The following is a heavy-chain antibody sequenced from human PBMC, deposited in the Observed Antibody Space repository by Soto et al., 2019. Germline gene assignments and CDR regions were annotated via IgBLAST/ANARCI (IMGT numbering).Heavy chain of an antibody. V-gene: IGHV3-30*03. CDR1: GFTFSSYG. CDR2: ISYDGSNK. CDR3: ARDGQASPSGY. D-gene: IGHD7-27*01. J-gene: IGHJ4*02. Sequence: QVQLVESGGGVVQPGRSLRLSCAASGFTFSSYGMHWVRQAPGKGLEWVAVISYDGSNKYYADSVKGRFTISRDNSKNTLYLQMNSLRAEDTAVYYCARDGQASPSGYWGQGTLVTVSS.